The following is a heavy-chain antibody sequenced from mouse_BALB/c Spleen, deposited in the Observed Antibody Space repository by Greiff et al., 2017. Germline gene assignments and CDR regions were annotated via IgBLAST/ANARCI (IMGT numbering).Heavy chain of an antibody. V-gene: IGHV5-6*01. CDR2: ISSGGSYT. CDR1: GFTFSSYG. D-gene: IGHD1-1*01. J-gene: IGHJ1*01. Sequence: EVMLVESGGDLVKPGGSLKLSCAASGFTFSSYGMSWVRQTPDKRLEWVATISSGGSYTYYPDSVKGRFTISRDNAKNTLYLQMSSLKSEDTAMYYCARHGDYGPAGGWYFDVWGAGTTVTVSS. CDR3: ARHGDYGPAGGWYFDV.